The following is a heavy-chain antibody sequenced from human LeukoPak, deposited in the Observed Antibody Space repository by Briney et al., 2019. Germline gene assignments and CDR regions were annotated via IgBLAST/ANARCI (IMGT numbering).Heavy chain of an antibody. D-gene: IGHD2-21*02. CDR3: SRGDDFSGDS. J-gene: IGHJ5*01. V-gene: IGHV3-7*04. CDR1: GFTFRTYW. CDR2: IHPDGIEK. Sequence: PGGSLRLSCAASGFTFRTYWMSWVRQAPGKGLEWVAIIHPDGIEKYHVDSVKGRFTIFRDNARNLLYLQMSSLRADDTAVYYCSRGDDFSGDSWGQGTLVTVSS.